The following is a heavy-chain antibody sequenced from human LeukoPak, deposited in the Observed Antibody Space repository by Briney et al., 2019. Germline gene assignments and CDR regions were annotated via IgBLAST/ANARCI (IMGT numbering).Heavy chain of an antibody. D-gene: IGHD3-3*01. CDR3: AKGDDFWSGSCFDY. J-gene: IGHJ4*02. Sequence: PGGSLRLSCAASGFTFSSYAMSWVRQAPGKGLEWVSAISGSGGSTYYADSVKGRFTISRDNSKNTLYLRMNSLRAEDTAVYYCAKGDDFWSGSCFDYWGQGTLVTVSS. CDR2: ISGSGGST. V-gene: IGHV3-23*01. CDR1: GFTFSSYA.